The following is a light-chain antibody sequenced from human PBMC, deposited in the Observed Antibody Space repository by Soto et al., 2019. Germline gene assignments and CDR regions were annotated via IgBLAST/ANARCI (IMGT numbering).Light chain of an antibody. V-gene: IGKV1-5*03. CDR1: QSVGSW. CDR2: KAS. CDR3: QQYNSYRT. Sequence: DIPLTQPPSTLSASLGDRVTITCRASQSVGSWLAWYQQRPGKAPKLLIYKASSLESGVPSRFSGSGSGTEFTLTISSLQPDDFATYYCQQYNSYRTFGQGTKVDI. J-gene: IGKJ1*01.